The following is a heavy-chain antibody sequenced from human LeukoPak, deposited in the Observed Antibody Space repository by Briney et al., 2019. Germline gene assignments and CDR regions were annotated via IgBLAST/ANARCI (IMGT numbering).Heavy chain of an antibody. D-gene: IGHD3-16*01. Sequence: GGSLRLSCAASGFTVSSNYMSWVRQAPGKGLEWVSVIYSGGSTYYADSVKGRFTIPRDNSKNTLYLQMNSLRADDTAVYYCAREFYAGGYFDYWGQGTLVTVSS. J-gene: IGHJ4*02. V-gene: IGHV3-53*01. CDR1: GFTVSSNY. CDR2: IYSGGST. CDR3: AREFYAGGYFDY.